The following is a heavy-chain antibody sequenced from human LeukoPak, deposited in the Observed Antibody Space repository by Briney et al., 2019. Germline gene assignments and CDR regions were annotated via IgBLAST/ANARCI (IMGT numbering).Heavy chain of an antibody. CDR2: TSYDGSNK. CDR1: GFTFSSYA. D-gene: IGHD1-26*01. Sequence: GRSLRLSCAASGFTFSSYAVHWVRQSPGKGLEWVAVTSYDGSNKYYVDSVKGRFTISRDNSKNTLYLQMNSLRAEDTAVYYCAKDGGSGPTASIVGVFDYWGQGTLVTVSS. V-gene: IGHV3-30*04. CDR3: AKDGGSGPTASIVGVFDY. J-gene: IGHJ4*02.